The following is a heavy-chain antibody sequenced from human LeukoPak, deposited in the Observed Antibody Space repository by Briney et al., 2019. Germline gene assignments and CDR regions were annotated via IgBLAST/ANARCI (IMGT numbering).Heavy chain of an antibody. CDR3: ARSHGLF. CDR1: GGSFSIYL. V-gene: IGHV4-59*01. Sequence: SETLSLTCSVSGGSFSIYLGSWIRQPPGKGLEWIGYISDTGSTNYNPSLKSRVTISLDTSQNQFSLKVTSVTAADTAVYYCARSHGLFWGQGTLVTVSS. J-gene: IGHJ4*02. CDR2: ISDTGST.